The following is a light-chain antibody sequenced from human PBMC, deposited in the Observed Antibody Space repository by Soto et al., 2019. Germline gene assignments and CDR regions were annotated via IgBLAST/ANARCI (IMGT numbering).Light chain of an antibody. CDR3: QQRRNSPLT. Sequence: EIVLTQSPATLSLSPGERATLSCRASQSVSSYLAWYQQKPGQAPRLLMSDASNRATGIPARFNGSGSETDYTLTISSQQPKDFTVYYCQQRRNSPLTFSGGTKVEIK. V-gene: IGKV3-11*01. J-gene: IGKJ4*01. CDR2: DAS. CDR1: QSVSSY.